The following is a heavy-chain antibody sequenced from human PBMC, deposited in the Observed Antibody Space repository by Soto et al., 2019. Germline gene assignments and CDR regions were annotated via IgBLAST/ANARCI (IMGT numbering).Heavy chain of an antibody. J-gene: IGHJ6*02. Sequence: NPSETLSLTCAVYGGSFSGYYWSWIRQPPGKGLEWIGEINHSGSTNYNPSLKSRVTISVDTSKNQFSLKLSSVTAADTAVYYCARRRPGWLRPSRYYGMDVWGQGTTVTVSS. CDR3: ARRRPGWLRPSRYYGMDV. CDR1: GGSFSGYY. CDR2: INHSGST. D-gene: IGHD5-12*01. V-gene: IGHV4-34*01.